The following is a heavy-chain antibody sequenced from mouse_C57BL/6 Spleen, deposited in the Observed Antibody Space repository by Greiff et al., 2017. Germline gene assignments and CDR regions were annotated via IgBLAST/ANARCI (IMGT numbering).Heavy chain of an antibody. CDR1: GFTFSSYA. D-gene: IGHD2-10*01. V-gene: IGHV5-4*01. CDR3: ARDKGAYYGNPFAY. J-gene: IGHJ3*01. Sequence: DVHLVESGGGLVKPGGSLKLSCAASGFTFSSYAMSWVRQTPEKRLEWVATISDGGSYTYYPDNVKGRFTISRDNAKNNLYLQMSHLKSEDTAMYYCARDKGAYYGNPFAYWGQGTLVTVSA. CDR2: ISDGGSYT.